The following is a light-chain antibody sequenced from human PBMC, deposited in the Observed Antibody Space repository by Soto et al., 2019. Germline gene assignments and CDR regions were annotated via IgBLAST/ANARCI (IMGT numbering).Light chain of an antibody. J-gene: IGLJ7*01. Sequence: QSALTQPASVSGSPGQSITISCTGSSSDVGGYNFVSWFQQHPGKAPKLIIYEVNNRPSGVSNRFSASKSGNTASLTISGFQAEDEADYYCGSYSNTATRVFGGGTQLTVL. V-gene: IGLV2-14*01. CDR2: EVN. CDR1: SSDVGGYNF. CDR3: GSYSNTATRV.